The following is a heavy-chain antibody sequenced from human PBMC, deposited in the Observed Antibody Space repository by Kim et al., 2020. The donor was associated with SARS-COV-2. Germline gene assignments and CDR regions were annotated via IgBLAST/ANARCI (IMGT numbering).Heavy chain of an antibody. CDR3: ARNGPGSLIDP. D-gene: IGHD2-8*01. V-gene: IGHV1-3*01. CDR2: INPNNGNT. Sequence: ASVKVSCKASGYTFTTYEMHWVRQAPGQRLEWMGWINPNNGNTEYSQNFKGRVTITRDTSASTVYMELSSLRSEDTAVYYCARNGPGSLIDPWGQGTLVTSPQ. CDR1: GYTFTTYE. J-gene: IGHJ5*02.